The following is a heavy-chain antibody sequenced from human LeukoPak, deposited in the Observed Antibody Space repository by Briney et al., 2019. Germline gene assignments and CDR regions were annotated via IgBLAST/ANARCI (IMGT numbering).Heavy chain of an antibody. CDR2: ISWNSGSI. J-gene: IGHJ4*02. V-gene: IGHV3-9*01. CDR3: AKDIDGIN. Sequence: LRLSCAASGFTFDDYTMHWVRQAPGKGLEWVSGISWNSGSIGYADSVKGRFTISRDNAKNSLYLQMNSLRAEDTALYYCAKDIDGINWGQGTLVTVSS. CDR1: GFTFDDYT. D-gene: IGHD3-9*01.